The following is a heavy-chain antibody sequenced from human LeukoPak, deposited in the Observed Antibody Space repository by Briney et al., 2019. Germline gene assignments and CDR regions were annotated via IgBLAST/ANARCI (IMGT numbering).Heavy chain of an antibody. CDR1: GGSFSGYY. V-gene: IGHV4-34*01. CDR3: SRGIRRCSSTSCYRNNWFDP. D-gene: IGHD2-2*01. Sequence: PSETLSLTCAVYGGSFSGYYWSWIRQPPGKGLEWIGEINHSGSTNYNPSLKSRVTISVDTSKNQFSLKLSSVTASDTAVYYCSRGIRRCSSTSCYRNNWFDPWALGTLVTVSS. CDR2: INHSGST. J-gene: IGHJ5*02.